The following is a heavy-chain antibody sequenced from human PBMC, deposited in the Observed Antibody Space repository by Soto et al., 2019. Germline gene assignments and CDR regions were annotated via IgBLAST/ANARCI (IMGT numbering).Heavy chain of an antibody. CDR2: ISAYSGDR. Sequence: QVQLVQSGAEVKKPGASVKVSCKASGSNFVSYGFSWVRQAPGQGLEWMGWISAYSGDRNYAQKFQGRVTMTTDSSSSTGYMDLRSLRSDDTALYYCARYSNGDYVDFDYWGQGTLVTVSS. CDR3: ARYSNGDYVDFDY. CDR1: GSNFVSYG. J-gene: IGHJ4*02. V-gene: IGHV1-18*01. D-gene: IGHD4-17*01.